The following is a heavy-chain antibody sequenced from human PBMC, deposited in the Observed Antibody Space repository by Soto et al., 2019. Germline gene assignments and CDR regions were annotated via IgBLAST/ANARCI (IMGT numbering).Heavy chain of an antibody. CDR1: GFPFSTYT. V-gene: IGHV3-21*01. D-gene: IGHD1-1*01. CDR2: ISFNSYYI. CDR3: ARSHPRRPLIREEQGSEMDV. J-gene: IGHJ6*01. Sequence: GLRILSCAASGFPFSTYTINWVRQAPCKWLDCVSSISFNSYYIYYADSVKVLFTISRDNAKNSVFLAINSLRPDDTAVYFCARSHPRRPLIREEQGSEMDVWGPETTVSDSS.